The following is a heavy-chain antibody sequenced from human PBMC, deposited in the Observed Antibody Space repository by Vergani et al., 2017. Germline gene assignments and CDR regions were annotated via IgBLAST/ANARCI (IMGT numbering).Heavy chain of an antibody. CDR3: ARLMARDSSIDP. J-gene: IGHJ5*02. CDR2: IYYSGST. CDR1: GGSISSSSYY. Sequence: QLQLQESGPGLVKPSETLSLTCTVSGGSISSSSYYWGWIRQPPGKGLEWIGSIYYSGSTYYNPSLKSRVTISVDTSKNQFSLKLSSVTAADTAVYYCARLMARDSSIDPWGQGTLVTVSS. D-gene: IGHD4-11*01. V-gene: IGHV4-39*01.